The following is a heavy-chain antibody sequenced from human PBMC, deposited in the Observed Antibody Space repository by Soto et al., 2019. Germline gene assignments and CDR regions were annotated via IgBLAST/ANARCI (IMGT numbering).Heavy chain of an antibody. V-gene: IGHV4-31*03. J-gene: IGHJ4*01. D-gene: IGHD1-26*01. CDR3: AREGGIVGATAADY. Sequence: PSETLSLTCTVSGGSISSGGYYWSWIRQHPGKGLEWIGYIYYSGSTYYNPSLKSRVTISVDTSKNQFSLKLSSVTAADTAVYYCAREGGIVGATAADYWGHGTLVTVSS. CDR1: GGSISSGGYY. CDR2: IYYSGST.